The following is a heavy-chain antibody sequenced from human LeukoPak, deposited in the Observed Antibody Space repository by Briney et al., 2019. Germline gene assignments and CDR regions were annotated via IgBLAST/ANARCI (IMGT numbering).Heavy chain of an antibody. CDR2: IHPGDSGT. V-gene: IGHV5-51*01. CDR1: GYSFTNYW. J-gene: IGHJ4*02. D-gene: IGHD5-18*01. Sequence: PGESLKIPCKGSGYSFTNYWIGWVRQMPGKGLEWMGIIHPGDSGTRYSPSFQGQVTMSVDESITTAYLQWSSLRASDSAIYYCARGGTYRYGSSDYWGQGTLVTVSS. CDR3: ARGGTYRYGSSDY.